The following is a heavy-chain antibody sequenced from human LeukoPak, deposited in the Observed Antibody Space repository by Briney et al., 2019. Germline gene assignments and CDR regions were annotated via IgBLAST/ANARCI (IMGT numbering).Heavy chain of an antibody. J-gene: IGHJ3*02. Sequence: GGLRRFSCAASGFTCSSCGMYWVRQAPSKGAEEVAVLWYEGSNKYYADSVKGRFTISRDNSKNTLYLQMDSLRAEDTAVYYGARDVPAYYYDSSGYTDAFDIWGQGTVVTVSS. D-gene: IGHD3-22*01. CDR3: ARDVPAYYYDSSGYTDAFDI. V-gene: IGHV3-33*01. CDR1: GFTCSSCG. CDR2: LWYEGSNK.